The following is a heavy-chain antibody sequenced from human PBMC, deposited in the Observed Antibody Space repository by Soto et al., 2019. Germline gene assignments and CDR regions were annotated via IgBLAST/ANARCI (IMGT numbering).Heavy chain of an antibody. Sequence: SLKLSCKSSGGTFSSYTISWVRQAPGQGLEWMGRIIPILGIANYAQKFQGRVTITADKSTSTAYMELSSLRSEDTAVYYCARVTRHTYYFDYWGQGTLVTVSS. J-gene: IGHJ4*02. D-gene: IGHD2-15*01. CDR2: IIPILGIA. V-gene: IGHV1-69*02. CDR3: ARVTRHTYYFDY. CDR1: GGTFSSYT.